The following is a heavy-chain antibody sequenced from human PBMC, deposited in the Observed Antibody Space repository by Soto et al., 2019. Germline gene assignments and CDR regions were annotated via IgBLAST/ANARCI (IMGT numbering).Heavy chain of an antibody. CDR2: IIPVFGTA. J-gene: IGHJ6*02. V-gene: IGHV1-69*12. CDR1: GGSFSTSA. CDR3: ARDKDRVPLGGNYYYGIDV. D-gene: IGHD1-1*01. Sequence: QVQLVQSGAEVMQPGSSVRVSCKTSGGSFSTSAISWVRQAPGQGLEWRGGIIPVFGTADYTQKFQARVTITADESTTTAYMELRGLRSEDTAVYFCARDKDRVPLGGNYYYGIDVWGQGTTVTVSS.